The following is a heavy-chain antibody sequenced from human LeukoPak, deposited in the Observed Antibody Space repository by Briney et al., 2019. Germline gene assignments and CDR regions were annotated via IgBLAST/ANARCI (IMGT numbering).Heavy chain of an antibody. J-gene: IGHJ4*02. CDR1: GFTFSPAW. Sequence: GGSHRLSCAASGFTFSPAWMSWVRQAPGKGLEWVGRIKRRSDGGTTDYAAAVQGRFSISRDDSKNTVYLEMNSLKVEDTAVYYCTTDHKPPRISEAHDYWGQGTLVIVSS. D-gene: IGHD6-13*01. V-gene: IGHV3-15*01. CDR3: TTDHKPPRISEAHDY. CDR2: IKRRSDGGTT.